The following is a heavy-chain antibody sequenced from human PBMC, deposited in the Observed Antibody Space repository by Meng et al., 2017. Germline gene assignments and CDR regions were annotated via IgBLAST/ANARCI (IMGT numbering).Heavy chain of an antibody. D-gene: IGHD4-23*01. V-gene: IGHV3-11*01. CDR1: GFTFSDYY. J-gene: IGHJ4*02. CDR2: ISTSGNTI. CDR3: ARGFNGGNSGAFGY. Sequence: QVQLVESGGGWVKPGGSLILSCAASGFTFSDYYMSWIRQAPGKGLEWISYISTSGNTIYYTDSVKGRFAISRDNAKNSLYLQMSSLRAEDTAVYYCARGFNGGNSGAFGYWGQGTLVTVSS.